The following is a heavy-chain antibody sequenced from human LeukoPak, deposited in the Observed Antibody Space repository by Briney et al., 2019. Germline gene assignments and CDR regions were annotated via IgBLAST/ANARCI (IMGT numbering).Heavy chain of an antibody. D-gene: IGHD1-26*01. CDR1: GFTFSSYA. V-gene: IGHV3-23*01. CDR3: AKDLRVGATDCYFDY. Sequence: GGSLRLSCAASGFTFSSYAISWVRQAPGKGLEWVSAISGSGGSTYYADSVKGRFTISKDNSKNTLYLQMNSLRAEDTAVYYCAKDLRVGATDCYFDYWGQGTLVTVSS. CDR2: ISGSGGST. J-gene: IGHJ4*02.